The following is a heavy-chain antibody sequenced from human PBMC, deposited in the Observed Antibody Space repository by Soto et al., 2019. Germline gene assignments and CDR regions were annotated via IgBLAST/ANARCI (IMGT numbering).Heavy chain of an antibody. Sequence: GGSLRLSCAASGFTFSTYTMHWVRQTPGKGLERVAVISHDGSDKYYADSVKGRFTISRDNAKNTLYLQMNSLSAEDTAVYYCARRDQIAYYYGMDVWGQGTTVTVSS. V-gene: IGHV3-30*04. D-gene: IGHD2-21*01. CDR3: ARRDQIAYYYGMDV. CDR1: GFTFSTYT. CDR2: ISHDGSDK. J-gene: IGHJ6*02.